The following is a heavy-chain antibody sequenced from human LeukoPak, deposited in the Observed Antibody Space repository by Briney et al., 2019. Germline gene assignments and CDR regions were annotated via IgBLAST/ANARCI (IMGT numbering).Heavy chain of an antibody. CDR3: ARSPKDIVVVPAAIQYYYYGMDV. CDR1: GYTFTGYY. V-gene: IGHV1-2*02. J-gene: IGHJ6*02. Sequence: ASVKVSCKASGYTFTGYYMHWVRQAPGQGLEWMGWINPNSGGTNYAQKFQGRVTMTRDTSISTANMELSRLRSDDTAVYYCARSPKDIVVVPAAIQYYYYGMDVWGQGTTVAVSS. CDR2: INPNSGGT. D-gene: IGHD2-2*02.